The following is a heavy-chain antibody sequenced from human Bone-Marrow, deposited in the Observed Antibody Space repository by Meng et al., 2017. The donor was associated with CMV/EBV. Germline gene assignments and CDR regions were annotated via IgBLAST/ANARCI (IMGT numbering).Heavy chain of an antibody. D-gene: IGHD1-26*01. V-gene: IGHV4-34*01. CDR2: INHSGST. Sequence: SETLSLTCAVYGGSFSGYYWSWIRQPPGKGLEWIGEINHSGSTNYNLSLKSRVTISVDTSKNQFSLKLSSVTAADTAVYYCARDTKWEVGYWGQGTLVTVSS. J-gene: IGHJ4*02. CDR1: GGSFSGYY. CDR3: ARDTKWEVGY.